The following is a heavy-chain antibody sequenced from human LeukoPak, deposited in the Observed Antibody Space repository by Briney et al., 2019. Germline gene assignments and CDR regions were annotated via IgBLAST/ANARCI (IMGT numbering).Heavy chain of an antibody. CDR3: AREFSGTSIAARVFDS. Sequence: SETLSLTCTVSGGSISYFWTWIRQPAGKGLEWIGRIHSSGGTNYNPSLRSRVTMSVDTSKNQFSLKLTSVTAADTAMYYCAREFSGTSIAARVFDSWGKGTLVTVSS. CDR2: IHSSGGT. J-gene: IGHJ4*02. D-gene: IGHD6-6*01. V-gene: IGHV4-4*07. CDR1: GGSISYF.